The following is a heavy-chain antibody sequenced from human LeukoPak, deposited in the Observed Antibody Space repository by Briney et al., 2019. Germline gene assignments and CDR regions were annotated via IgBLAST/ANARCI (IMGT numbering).Heavy chain of an antibody. Sequence: SETLSLTCTVSGGSIGIYYWNWIRQPAGKGLEWIGFIYTSGSTIYTPSLKSRVTISVDTTKNQLSLKLTSVTAADTAVYYCARHDKLRGGYGGGSSSSYSYYMDVWGKGTTVTVSS. CDR3: ARHDKLRGGYGGGSSSSYSYYMDV. D-gene: IGHD5-12*01. V-gene: IGHV4-4*09. CDR1: GGSIGIYY. CDR2: IYTSGST. J-gene: IGHJ6*03.